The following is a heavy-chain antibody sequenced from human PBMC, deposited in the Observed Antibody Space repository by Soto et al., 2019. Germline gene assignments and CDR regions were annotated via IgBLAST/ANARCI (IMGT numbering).Heavy chain of an antibody. CDR1: GFTFSSYG. Sequence: PGGSLRLSCAASGFTFSSYGMHWVRQAPGKGLEWVSVIRSNGSNKYYADSVKGRFTISRDNAKNSLYLQMNSLRAEDTAVYYCARGVAVAGLFDYWGQGTLVTVSS. V-gene: IGHV3-33*01. J-gene: IGHJ4*02. CDR3: ARGVAVAGLFDY. CDR2: IRSNGSNK. D-gene: IGHD6-19*01.